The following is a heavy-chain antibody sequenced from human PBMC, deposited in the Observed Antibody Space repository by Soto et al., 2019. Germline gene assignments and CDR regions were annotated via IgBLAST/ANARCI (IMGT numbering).Heavy chain of an antibody. J-gene: IGHJ4*02. CDR3: ARGKSEEAAMITEG. Sequence: EVQLVESGGGLVQSGGSLRLSCAASGFSFSTYAMNWVRQAPGKGLEWVSYINSGSRTIYYADSVKGRFIISRDNAKNFLYLQMNSLRAEDTAVYYCARGKSEEAAMITEGWGQGTLVTVSS. V-gene: IGHV3-48*01. D-gene: IGHD5-18*01. CDR2: INSGSRTI. CDR1: GFSFSTYA.